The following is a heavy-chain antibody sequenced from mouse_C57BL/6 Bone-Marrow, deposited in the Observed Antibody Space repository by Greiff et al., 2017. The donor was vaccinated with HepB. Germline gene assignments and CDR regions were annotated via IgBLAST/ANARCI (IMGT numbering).Heavy chain of an antibody. D-gene: IGHD2-1*01. CDR2: IDPANGNT. J-gene: IGHJ4*01. CDR1: GFNIKNTY. V-gene: IGHV14-3*01. CDR3: ARWGYGNSFFYYAMDY. Sequence: EVQLQQSVAEFVRPGASVKLSCTASGFNIKNTYMHWVKQRPEQGLEWIGRIDPANGNTKYAPKFQGKATITADTSSNTAYLQLSSLTSEDTAIYYCARWGYGNSFFYYAMDYWGQGTSVTVSS.